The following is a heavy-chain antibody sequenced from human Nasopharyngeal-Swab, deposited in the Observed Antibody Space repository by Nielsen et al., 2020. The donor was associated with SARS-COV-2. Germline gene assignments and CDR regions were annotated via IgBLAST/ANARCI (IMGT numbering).Heavy chain of an antibody. Sequence: GGSLRLSCAASGFTVSSNYMSWVRQAPGKGLEWVSVIYSGGSTYYADSVKGRFTISRDNSKNTLYLQMNSLRAEDTAVYYCAAGGDSSSSTFDYWGQGTLVTVSS. D-gene: IGHD6-6*01. J-gene: IGHJ4*02. CDR3: AAGGDSSSSTFDY. CDR1: GFTVSSNY. V-gene: IGHV3-66*01. CDR2: IYSGGST.